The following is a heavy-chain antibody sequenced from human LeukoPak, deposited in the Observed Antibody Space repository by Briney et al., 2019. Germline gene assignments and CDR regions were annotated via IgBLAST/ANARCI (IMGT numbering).Heavy chain of an antibody. J-gene: IGHJ4*02. CDR1: GFPFSDFY. CDR2: IGSSGTPI. D-gene: IGHD7-27*01. CDR3: TRDRWGKYYFDY. Sequence: GGSLRLSCAASGFPFSDFYMSWIRQDPGKGLEWVSYIGSSGTPIYYPDSVKGRFTISRDNAKNSLYLQMNTLRAEDTAVYYCTRDRWGKYYFDYWGLGTLVTVSS. V-gene: IGHV3-11*01.